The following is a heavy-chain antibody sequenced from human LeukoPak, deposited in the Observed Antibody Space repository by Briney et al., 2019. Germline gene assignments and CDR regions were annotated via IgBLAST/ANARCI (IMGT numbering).Heavy chain of an antibody. CDR2: IYHSGST. CDR1: GGSISSSNW. D-gene: IGHD3-9*01. CDR3: ASLIYDILTGRVYYFDY. Sequence: SETLSLTCAVSGGSISSSNWWSWAGQPPGKGLEWIGEIYHSGSTNYNPSLKSRDTISVDKSKNQFSLKLSSVTAADTAVYYCASLIYDILTGRVYYFDYWGQGTLVTVSS. V-gene: IGHV4-4*02. J-gene: IGHJ4*02.